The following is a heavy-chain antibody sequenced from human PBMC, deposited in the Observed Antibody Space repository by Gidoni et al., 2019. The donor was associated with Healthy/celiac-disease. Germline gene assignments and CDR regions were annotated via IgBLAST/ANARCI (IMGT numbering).Heavy chain of an antibody. J-gene: IGHJ6*02. V-gene: IGHV3-30*04. CDR1: GFTFSSYA. D-gene: IGHD4-17*01. Sequence: QVQLVESGGGVVQPGRSLRLSCAASGFTFSSYAMHWVRQAPGKGLEWVAVISDDGSNKYYADSVKGRFTISRDNSKNTLYLQMNSLRAEDTAVYYCAREVDGGDYYYYGMDVWGQGTTVTVSS. CDR2: ISDDGSNK. CDR3: AREVDGGDYYYYGMDV.